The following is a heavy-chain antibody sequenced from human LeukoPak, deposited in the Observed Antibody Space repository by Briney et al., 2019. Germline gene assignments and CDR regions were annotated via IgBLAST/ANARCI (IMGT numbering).Heavy chain of an antibody. D-gene: IGHD6-13*01. Sequence: PSETLSLTCAIYGGSFSGYYWSWIRQPPGKGLEWIGESHHSGSTNYNPSLKSRVTISVDTSKNQFSLKLSSVTAADTAVYYCARDGGYSSSWYRTTLRKYYYYYMDVWGKGTTVTISS. CDR2: SHHSGST. V-gene: IGHV4-34*01. CDR3: ARDGGYSSSWYRTTLRKYYYYYMDV. J-gene: IGHJ6*03. CDR1: GGSFSGYY.